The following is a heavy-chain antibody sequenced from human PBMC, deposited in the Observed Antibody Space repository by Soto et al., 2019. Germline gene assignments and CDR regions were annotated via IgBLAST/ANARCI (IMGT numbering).Heavy chain of an antibody. D-gene: IGHD4-17*01. CDR3: ARSTHDYGDFSYFDY. CDR1: GGSISSYY. V-gene: IGHV4-59*01. J-gene: IGHJ4*02. CDR2: IYYSGST. Sequence: QVQLQESGPGLVKPSETLSLTCTVSGGSISSYYWSWIRQPPGKGLEWIGYIYYSGSTNYNPSLKRRVTISVDTSKNQFSLKLSSVTAADTAVYYCARSTHDYGDFSYFDYWGQGTLVTVSS.